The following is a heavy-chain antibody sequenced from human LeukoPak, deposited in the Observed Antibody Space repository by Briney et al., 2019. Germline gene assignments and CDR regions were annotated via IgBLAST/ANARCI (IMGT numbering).Heavy chain of an antibody. CDR3: ARDPRGEYCTNGVCSKTTPQIFQH. V-gene: IGHV3-30*02. CDR2: IRYDGSNK. J-gene: IGHJ1*01. D-gene: IGHD2-8*01. CDR1: GFTFSSYG. Sequence: GGSLRLSCAASGFTFSSYGMHWVRQAPGKGLEWVAFIRYDGSNKYYADSVKGRFTISRDNAKNTLYLQMNSLRVEDTAVYYCARDPRGEYCTNGVCSKTTPQIFQHWGQGTLVTVSS.